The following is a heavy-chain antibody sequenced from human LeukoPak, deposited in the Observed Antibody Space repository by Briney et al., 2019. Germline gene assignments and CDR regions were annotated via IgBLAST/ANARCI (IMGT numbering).Heavy chain of an antibody. CDR2: ISASNGNT. Sequence: GPVKVSCKASGYTFTRYDITWVRQAPGHGLEWMGWISASNGNTKYVQKYQGRVTMTADTSTSTAYMELRSLRSDDTAVYYCARDLKDLDRVLMIRGSRGAPSDWGQGTLVTVSS. D-gene: IGHD3-10*01. CDR1: GYTFTRYD. V-gene: IGHV1-18*01. CDR3: ARDLKDLDRVLMIRGSRGAPSD. J-gene: IGHJ4*02.